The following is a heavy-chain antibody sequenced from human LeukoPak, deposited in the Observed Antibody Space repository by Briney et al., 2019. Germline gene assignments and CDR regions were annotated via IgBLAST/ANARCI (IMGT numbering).Heavy chain of an antibody. CDR3: AKGPAFGGVIVLFDY. V-gene: IGHV3-23*01. Sequence: GGSLRLSCAASGFTFRSYAMTWVRQPPGKGREWFSAISGSGGSTYYADSVKGRFTISRDNSKNTLYLQMNSLRAEDTAVYYCAKGPAFGGVIVLFDYWGQGTLVTVSS. D-gene: IGHD3-16*02. J-gene: IGHJ4*02. CDR2: ISGSGGST. CDR1: GFTFRSYA.